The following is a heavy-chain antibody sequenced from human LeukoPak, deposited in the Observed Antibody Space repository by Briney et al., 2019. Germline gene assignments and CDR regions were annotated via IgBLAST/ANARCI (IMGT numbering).Heavy chain of an antibody. CDR3: ATMGYPNY. Sequence: GRSLRLSCAASGFTFSSSAMSWVRQAPGKWLEWVSTVSSSGDRTYYADSVKGRFTVSRDNSKNTLYLQMNSPRAEDTAVYYCATMGYPNYWGQGTLVTVSS. V-gene: IGHV3-23*01. CDR2: VSSSGDRT. J-gene: IGHJ4*02. D-gene: IGHD2-8*01. CDR1: GFTFSSSA.